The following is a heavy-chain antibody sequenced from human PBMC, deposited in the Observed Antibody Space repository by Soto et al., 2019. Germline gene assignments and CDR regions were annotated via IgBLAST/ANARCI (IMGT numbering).Heavy chain of an antibody. CDR2: MYYSGST. Sequence: QVQLQESGPGLVKPSETLSLTCSVSGGFISSSYWSWIRQPPGKGLEWIGYMYYSGSTNYNPSLRSRVTIAVATSKNHFSLRLNSVTAADTSVYYCAGSHSYGSPFQNWGQGTLVTVSS. J-gene: IGHJ1*01. CDR3: AGSHSYGSPFQN. V-gene: IGHV4-59*01. D-gene: IGHD5-18*01. CDR1: GGFISSSY.